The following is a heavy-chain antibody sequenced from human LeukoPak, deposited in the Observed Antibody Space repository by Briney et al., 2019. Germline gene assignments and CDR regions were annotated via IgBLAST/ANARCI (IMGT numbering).Heavy chain of an antibody. D-gene: IGHD2-8*01. CDR3: ARTDYCTNGVCHPNNWFDP. V-gene: IGHV3-7*01. CDR2: IKPDGSDK. CDR1: GFTFSSYW. Sequence: PGGSLRLSCAASGFTFSSYWMSWVRQAPGKGLEWVAQIKPDGSDKYYVDSVKGRFTISRDNAKNSLNLQMNSLRAEDTAVYYCARTDYCTNGVCHPNNWFDPWGQGTLVTVSS. J-gene: IGHJ5*02.